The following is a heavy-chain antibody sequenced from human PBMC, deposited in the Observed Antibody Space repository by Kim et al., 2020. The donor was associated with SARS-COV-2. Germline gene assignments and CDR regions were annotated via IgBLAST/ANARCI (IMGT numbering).Heavy chain of an antibody. CDR2: SRK. V-gene: IGHV3-7*03. J-gene: IGHJ3*02. D-gene: IGHD2-21*01. Sequence: SRKNDVDSVKGRFTISRDNATNSLYLQMNSLRAEDTVVYYCARDLGDQSIWGQGTMVTVSS. CDR3: ARDLGDQSI.